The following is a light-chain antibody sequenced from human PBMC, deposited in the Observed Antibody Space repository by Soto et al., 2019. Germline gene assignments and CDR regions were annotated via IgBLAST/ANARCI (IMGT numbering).Light chain of an antibody. CDR2: WAS. CDR3: QQYYSTPWT. J-gene: IGKJ1*01. Sequence: DIVMTQSPDSLAVSLGERATINCKSSQSVLYSSNNKNYLAWYQQKPGQPPKLLIYWASTRESGVPDRVSGSGSGTDFTLTISSLQAEDVAVYYGQQYYSTPWTFGQGTKVEIK. V-gene: IGKV4-1*01. CDR1: QSVLYSSNNKNY.